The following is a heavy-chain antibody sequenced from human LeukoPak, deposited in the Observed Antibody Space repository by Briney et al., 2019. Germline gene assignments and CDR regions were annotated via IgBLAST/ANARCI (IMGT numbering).Heavy chain of an antibody. V-gene: IGHV1-18*01. CDR3: ARDNALVVTLDY. Sequence: ASVNVSCKTSGYTFTSFGLSWVRQAPGQGREGMGWISTYSGETNYAQKPQGRVTMTTDTSTSTAYMELRGLRSDDTAIYYCARDNALVVTLDYWGQGTLVTVSS. CDR1: GYTFTSFG. D-gene: IGHD2-21*02. CDR2: ISTYSGET. J-gene: IGHJ4*02.